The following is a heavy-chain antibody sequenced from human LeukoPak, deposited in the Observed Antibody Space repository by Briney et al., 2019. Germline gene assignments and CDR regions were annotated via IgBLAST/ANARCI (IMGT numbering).Heavy chain of an antibody. D-gene: IGHD3-10*01. CDR1: GFTFGNYA. Sequence: GGSLRLSCGASGFTFGNYAMSWVRQAPGKGLEWVSGISGSGGSTYYADSVKGRFTISRDNSKNTLYLQMNSLRAEDTAVYYCVKTYYYGSGSRSPFDYWGQGTLVTVSS. J-gene: IGHJ4*02. V-gene: IGHV3-23*01. CDR3: VKTYYYGSGSRSPFDY. CDR2: ISGSGGST.